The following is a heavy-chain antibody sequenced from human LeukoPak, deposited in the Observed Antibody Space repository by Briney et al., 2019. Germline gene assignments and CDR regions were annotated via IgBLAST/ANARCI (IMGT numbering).Heavy chain of an antibody. CDR2: ITHSGSA. CDR1: GGSFSDYY. J-gene: IGHJ4*02. Sequence: SETLSLTCAVYGGSFSDYYWSWIRQSPGKGLEWIGEITHSGSANYNPSLKSRVTMSVDTSKNQFSLKLTSVTAADTAVYYCGGGCPRSHGGAGTGTWYFDYWGQGTLVTVSS. V-gene: IGHV4-34*01. CDR3: GGGCPRSHGGAGTGTWYFDY. D-gene: IGHD3/OR15-3a*01.